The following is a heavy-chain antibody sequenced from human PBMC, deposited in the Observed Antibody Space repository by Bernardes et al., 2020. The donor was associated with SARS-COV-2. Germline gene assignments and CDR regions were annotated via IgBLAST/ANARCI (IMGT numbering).Heavy chain of an antibody. D-gene: IGHD3-3*01. CDR3: AGVVISPYYYYGMDV. J-gene: IGHJ6*02. CDR2: LYPEDGET. V-gene: IGHV1-24*01. CDR1: GYTLTELS. Sequence: APQKVCCKVSGYTLTELSMHWVRQAPGKGLEWMGGLYPEDGETIYAQKFHGRVTMTEDTSTDTAYMELSSLRSEDTAVYYCAGVVISPYYYYGMDVWGQGTTVTVSS.